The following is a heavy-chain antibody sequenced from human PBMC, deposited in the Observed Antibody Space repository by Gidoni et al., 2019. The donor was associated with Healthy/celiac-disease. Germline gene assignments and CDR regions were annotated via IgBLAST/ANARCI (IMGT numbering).Heavy chain of an antibody. CDR3: AKRVGYYYGSGSDYDAFDI. CDR2: ISGSGGST. V-gene: IGHV3-23*01. J-gene: IGHJ3*02. Sequence: EVQLLESGGGLVQPGGSLRLSCAASGFTFSSYAMSWVRQAPGKGLEGVSAISGSGGSTYYADSVKGRFTISRDNAKNTLYLQMNSLRAEDTAVYYCAKRVGYYYGSGSDYDAFDIWGQGTMVTVSS. CDR1: GFTFSSYA. D-gene: IGHD3-10*01.